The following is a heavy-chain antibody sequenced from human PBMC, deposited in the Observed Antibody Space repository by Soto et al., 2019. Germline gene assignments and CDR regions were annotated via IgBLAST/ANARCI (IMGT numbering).Heavy chain of an antibody. CDR2: TYYRSTWLN. D-gene: IGHD6-19*01. J-gene: IGHJ3*02. V-gene: IGHV6-1*01. CDR1: GDSVSSNSAA. CDR3: SREVAGTCAFDI. Sequence: QIPLQQSGPGLVKPSQTLSLTCAISGDSVSSNSAAWNWIRQSPSRGHEWLGRTYYRSTWLNDYALSVKGRITINPDTSRNQFFLHLNSVTPEDAAVYYCSREVAGTCAFDIWGQGTVVTVSS.